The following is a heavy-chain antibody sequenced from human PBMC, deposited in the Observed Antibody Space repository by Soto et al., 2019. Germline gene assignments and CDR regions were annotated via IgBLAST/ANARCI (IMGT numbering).Heavy chain of an antibody. CDR2: MNPNSGNT. D-gene: IGHD3-3*01. Sequence: GASVKVSFKASGYTFTSYDINWVRQATGQGLEWMGWMNPNSGNTGYAQKFQGRVTMTRNTSISTAYMELSSLRSEDTAVYYCARGYRAITIFGVVIGSDYYYGMDVWGQGTTVTVSS. J-gene: IGHJ6*02. CDR3: ARGYRAITIFGVVIGSDYYYGMDV. CDR1: GYTFTSYD. V-gene: IGHV1-8*01.